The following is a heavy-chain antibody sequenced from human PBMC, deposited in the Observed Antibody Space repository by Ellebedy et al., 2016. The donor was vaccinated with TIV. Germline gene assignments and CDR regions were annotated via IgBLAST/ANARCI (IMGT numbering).Heavy chain of an antibody. D-gene: IGHD3-16*02. V-gene: IGHV3-15*01. CDR2: VKTKTDGETT. J-gene: IGHJ1*01. CDR3: TTSVIPVH. CDR1: GFTFSNAW. Sequence: GESLKISCSASGFTFSNAWMSWVRQAPGKGLEWVGHVKTKTDGETTDYAAPVKGRFTISRDDSKNTLFLQMNSLKTEDTAVYYCTTSVIPVHWGQGTLVTVSS.